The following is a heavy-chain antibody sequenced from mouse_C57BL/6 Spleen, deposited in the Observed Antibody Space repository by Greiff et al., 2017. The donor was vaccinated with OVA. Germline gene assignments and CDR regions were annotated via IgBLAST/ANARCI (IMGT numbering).Heavy chain of an antibody. CDR3: VSNYEGENAMDY. V-gene: IGHV1-64*01. J-gene: IGHJ4*01. D-gene: IGHD2-5*01. Sequence: QVHVKQPGAELVKPGASVKLSCKASGYTFTSYWMHWVKQRPGQGLEWIGMIHPNSGSTNYNEKFKSKATLTVDKSSSTAYMQLSSLTSEDSAVYDCVSNYEGENAMDYWGQGTSVTVSS. CDR1: GYTFTSYW. CDR2: IHPNSGST.